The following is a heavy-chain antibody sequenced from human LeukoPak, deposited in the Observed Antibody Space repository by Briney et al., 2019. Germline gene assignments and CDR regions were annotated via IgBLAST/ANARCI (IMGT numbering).Heavy chain of an antibody. J-gene: IGHJ4*02. D-gene: IGHD3-10*01. V-gene: IGHV3-30-3*01. Sequence: PGRSLRLSCAASGFTFSSYAMHWVRQAPGKGLEWVAVISYDGSNKYYADSVKGRFTISRDNSKNTLYLQMNSLRAEDTAVYYCASHMVRGVIGYFDYWGQGTLVTVSS. CDR3: ASHMVRGVIGYFDY. CDR2: ISYDGSNK. CDR1: GFTFSSYA.